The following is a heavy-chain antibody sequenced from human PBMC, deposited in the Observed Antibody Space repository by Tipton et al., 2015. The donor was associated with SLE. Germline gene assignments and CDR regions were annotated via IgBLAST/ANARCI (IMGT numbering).Heavy chain of an antibody. CDR2: IYSGGST. D-gene: IGHD6-6*01. J-gene: IGHJ3*02. Sequence: QLVQSGGGLVQPGGSLRLSCAASGFTVSSNYMSWVRQAPGKGLEWVSVIYSGGSTYYADSVKGRFTISRHNSKNTLYLQMNSLRAEDTAVYYCARAFSREYSSSSLAFDIWGQGTMVTVSS. V-gene: IGHV3-53*04. CDR1: GFTVSSNY. CDR3: ARAFSREYSSSSLAFDI.